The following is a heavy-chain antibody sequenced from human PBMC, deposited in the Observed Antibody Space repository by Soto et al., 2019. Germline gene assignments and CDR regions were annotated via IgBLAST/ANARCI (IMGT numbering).Heavy chain of an antibody. CDR2: INPNSGDP. V-gene: IGHV1-2*04. CDR1: GYTFTVHH. Sequence: QVQLVQSGAEVKKPGASVKVSCKASGYTFTVHHIHWVRQVPGQGLEWMRWINPNSGDPNYAQKFQGWVTMTRDTSITTAYMELSRLTSDDTAVYYCARGASLYYGMDVWGQGTTVTVSS. J-gene: IGHJ6*02. CDR3: ARGASLYYGMDV.